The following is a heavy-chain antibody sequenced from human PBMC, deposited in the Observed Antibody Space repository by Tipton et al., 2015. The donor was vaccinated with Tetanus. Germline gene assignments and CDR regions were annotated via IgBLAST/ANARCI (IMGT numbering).Heavy chain of an antibody. CDR1: GGSIRSDNYY. D-gene: IGHD5-18*01. Sequence: TLSLTCSVSGGSIRSDNYYWNWIRQPPGKGLEWIGSISYSGSTSYSPSLRSRVTMSVDTSRNQFSLNLTSVTAADTAVYYRARHLIYTYTSRYFDYWGLGTLVTVSS. V-gene: IGHV4-39*01. CDR2: ISYSGST. J-gene: IGHJ4*02. CDR3: ARHLIYTYTSRYFDY.